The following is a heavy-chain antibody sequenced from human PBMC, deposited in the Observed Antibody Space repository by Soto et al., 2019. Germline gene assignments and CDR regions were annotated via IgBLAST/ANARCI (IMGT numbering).Heavy chain of an antibody. CDR1: GYTFTSYG. D-gene: IGHD2-15*01. J-gene: IGHJ6*02. Sequence: QVQLVQSGAEVKKPGASVKVSCKASGYTFTSYGISWVRQAPGQGLEWMGWISAYNGNTNYAQKLQGRVTMTTDTSTSTAYMELRSLRSDDTAVYYCARVGYCSGGSCYEGDCYYYYGMDVWGQGTTVTVSS. CDR3: ARVGYCSGGSCYEGDCYYYYGMDV. CDR2: ISAYNGNT. V-gene: IGHV1-18*01.